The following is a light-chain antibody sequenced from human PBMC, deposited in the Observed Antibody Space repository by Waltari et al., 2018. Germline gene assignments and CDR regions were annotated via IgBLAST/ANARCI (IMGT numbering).Light chain of an antibody. CDR2: DAS. CDR3: QQYATSPLT. V-gene: IGKV3-20*01. CDR1: QSVSSNY. J-gene: IGKJ4*01. Sequence: EIVLTQSPGTLSLSPGERASLSCRASQSVSSNYLAWYQQKPGQTPRLLIYDASSMATGIPDRFSGSGSGTDFTLTISRLEPEDFAVFYCQQYATSPLTFGGGTKVEIK.